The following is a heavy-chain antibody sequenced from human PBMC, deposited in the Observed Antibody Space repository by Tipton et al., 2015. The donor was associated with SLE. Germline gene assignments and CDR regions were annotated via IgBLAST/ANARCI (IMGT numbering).Heavy chain of an antibody. CDR3: ARFPA. CDR1: GFAFSNYA. CDR2: IYSGASST. D-gene: IGHD3-10*01. Sequence: SLRLSCAASGFAFSNYAMNWVRQAPGKGLEWVSVIYSGASSTNYADSVKDRFTISRDNSKNTLYLQMNSLRAEDTAVYYCARFPAWGQGTLVTVSS. V-gene: IGHV3-23*03. J-gene: IGHJ4*02.